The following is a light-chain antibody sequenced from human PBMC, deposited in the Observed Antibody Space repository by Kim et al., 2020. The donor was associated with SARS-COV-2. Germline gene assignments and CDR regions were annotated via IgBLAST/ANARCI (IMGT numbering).Light chain of an antibody. CDR2: AAS. CDR3: QLANNLIFT. V-gene: IGKV1-12*01. J-gene: IGKJ3*01. CDR1: QSIPRW. Sequence: GARVTITCRPCQSIPRWFAWDQQTAGKAPNLLIYAASSLQRGVPSRFSDSGTGTDFTLTISSLQSEDSATYFSQLANNLIFTFGPG.